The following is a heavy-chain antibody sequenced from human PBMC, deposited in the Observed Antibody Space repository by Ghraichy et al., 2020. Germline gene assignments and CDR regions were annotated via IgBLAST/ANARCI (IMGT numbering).Heavy chain of an antibody. CDR2: IKEDGSKK. V-gene: IGHV3-7*03. CDR1: GFTFNRFW. Sequence: GSLRLSCAASGFTFNRFWMSWVRQAPGKRLEWVANIKEDGSKKFYVDSVKGRFTISRDNAKNSLYLQMNSLRAEDTAVYYCARDPRDGSGSQYNLFDPWGQGIQVTVSS. J-gene: IGHJ5*02. CDR3: ARDPRDGSGSQYNLFDP. D-gene: IGHD3-10*01.